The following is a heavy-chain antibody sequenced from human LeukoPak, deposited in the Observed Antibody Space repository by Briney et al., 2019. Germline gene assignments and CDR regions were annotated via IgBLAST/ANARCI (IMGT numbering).Heavy chain of an antibody. CDR2: ISSSSSYI. CDR3: ASLGIGLSGNFDY. Sequence: GGSLRLSCAASGFTFSSYEMNWVRQAPGKGLEWVSSISSSSSYIYYADSVKGRFTISRNNAKNSLYLQMNSLRAEDTAVYYCASLGIGLSGNFDYWGQGTLVTVSS. CDR1: GFTFSSYE. V-gene: IGHV3-21*01. J-gene: IGHJ4*02. D-gene: IGHD1-26*01.